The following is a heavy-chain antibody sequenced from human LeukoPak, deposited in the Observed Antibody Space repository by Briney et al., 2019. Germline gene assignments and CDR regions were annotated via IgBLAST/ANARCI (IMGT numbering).Heavy chain of an antibody. J-gene: IGHJ6*03. V-gene: IGHV1-46*01. Sequence: ASVKVSCKASGYTFTSYYMHWVRQAPGQGLEWMGIINPSGGSTSYAQKFQGRVTMTRDMSTSTVYMELSSLRSEDTAVYYCARVAAEVVGVPGAIGFGWLRRDYYYMDVWGKGTPVTVSS. CDR3: ARVAAEVVGVPGAIGFGWLRRDYYYMDV. CDR1: GYTFTSYY. D-gene: IGHD2-2*02. CDR2: INPSGGST.